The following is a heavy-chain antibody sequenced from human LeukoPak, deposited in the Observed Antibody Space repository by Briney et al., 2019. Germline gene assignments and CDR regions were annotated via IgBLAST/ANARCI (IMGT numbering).Heavy chain of an antibody. CDR2: IRSDGSNK. Sequence: GGSLRLSCAGSGFSFSSYGMHWVRQAPGKGLEWMAFIRSDGSNKYYADSVKGRFTISRDNSKNALYLQMNSLRAEDTAVYYCARILDSAWGELGYWGQGTPVTVSS. J-gene: IGHJ4*02. D-gene: IGHD6-19*01. V-gene: IGHV3-30*02. CDR1: GFSFSSYG. CDR3: ARILDSAWGELGY.